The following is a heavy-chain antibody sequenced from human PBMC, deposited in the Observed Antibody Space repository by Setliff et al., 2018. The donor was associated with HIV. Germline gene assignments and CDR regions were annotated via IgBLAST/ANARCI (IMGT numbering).Heavy chain of an antibody. CDR3: ARGPKLTARREGVFDT. J-gene: IGHJ3*02. CDR1: AFTMSSYY. V-gene: IGHV4-59*01. CDR2: VYYSGTT. D-gene: IGHD2-21*02. Sequence: SETLSLTCSVSAFTMSSYYWSLFRQPPGGGVEWIGCVYYSGTTNYSPSLKSRVTISIDTSKNQFSLRLSSVTAADTAMYYCARGPKLTARREGVFDTWGRGTMVTVSS.